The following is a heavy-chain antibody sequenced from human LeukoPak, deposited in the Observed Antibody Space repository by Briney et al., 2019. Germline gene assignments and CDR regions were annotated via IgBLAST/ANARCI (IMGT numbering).Heavy chain of an antibody. D-gene: IGHD4-17*01. CDR3: ARHQSEATTVTPALNY. CDR1: GGSISSSSYY. J-gene: IGHJ4*02. Sequence: SEPLSLTCTVSGGSISSSSYYWGWIRQPPGKGLEWIGSIYYSGSTYYNPSLKSRVTISVDTSKNQFSLKLSSVTAADTAVYHCARHQSEATTVTPALNYWGQGTLVTVSS. CDR2: IYYSGST. V-gene: IGHV4-39*01.